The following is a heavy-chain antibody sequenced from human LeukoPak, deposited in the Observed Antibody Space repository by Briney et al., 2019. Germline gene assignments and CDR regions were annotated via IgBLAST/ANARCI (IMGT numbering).Heavy chain of an antibody. V-gene: IGHV1-46*01. Sequence: GASVKVSCKASGYTFTSYYMHWVRQAPGQGLEWMGIINPSGGSTSYAQKFQGRVTMTRDTSTSTVYMELSSLRSEDTAVYYCARSRLPERHSSSSGYWGQGTLVTVSS. CDR3: ARSRLPERHSSSSGY. CDR1: GYTFTSYY. CDR2: INPSGGST. D-gene: IGHD6-6*01. J-gene: IGHJ4*02.